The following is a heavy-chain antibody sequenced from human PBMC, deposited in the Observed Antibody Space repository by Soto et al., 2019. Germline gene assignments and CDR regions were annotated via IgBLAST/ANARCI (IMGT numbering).Heavy chain of an antibody. Sequence: ASVKVSFKASGYTFTSYGISWLRQAPGQGLEWMGWISAYNGNTNYAQKLQGRVTMTTDTSTSTAYMELRSLRSDDTAVYYCARAYRPFWSGYYLGYWGQGTRVTVSS. CDR2: ISAYNGNT. J-gene: IGHJ4*02. CDR1: GYTFTSYG. V-gene: IGHV1-18*04. D-gene: IGHD3-3*01. CDR3: ARAYRPFWSGYYLGY.